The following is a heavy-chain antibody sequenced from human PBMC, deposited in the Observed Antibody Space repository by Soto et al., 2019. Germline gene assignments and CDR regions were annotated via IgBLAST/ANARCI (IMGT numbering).Heavy chain of an antibody. CDR3: VRDTMRASAAASLDY. D-gene: IGHD6-13*01. V-gene: IGHV3-48*03. CDR1: GFTFSTYE. CDR2: ISVSGNII. J-gene: IGHJ4*02. Sequence: PGGSLRLSCAASGFTFSTYEFNWVRHAPGRGLEWISYISVSGNIIKYADSVKGRFTISRDNAENSLHLHMSSLRVDDTAVYFCVRDTMRASAAASLDYWGQGTQVTVSS.